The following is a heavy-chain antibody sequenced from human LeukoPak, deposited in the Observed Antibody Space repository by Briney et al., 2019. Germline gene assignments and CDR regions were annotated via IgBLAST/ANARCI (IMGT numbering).Heavy chain of an antibody. CDR3: ARVDIDCSSTSCLYYFDY. D-gene: IGHD2-2*01. CDR2: IIAYNGNT. Sequence: ASVKVSCKASGYTFTSYGISWVRQAPGQGLEWMGWIIAYNGNTNYAQKLQGRVTMTTDTSTSTAYMELRSLRSDDTAVYYCARVDIDCSSTSCLYYFDYWGQGTLVTVSS. V-gene: IGHV1-18*04. J-gene: IGHJ4*02. CDR1: GYTFTSYG.